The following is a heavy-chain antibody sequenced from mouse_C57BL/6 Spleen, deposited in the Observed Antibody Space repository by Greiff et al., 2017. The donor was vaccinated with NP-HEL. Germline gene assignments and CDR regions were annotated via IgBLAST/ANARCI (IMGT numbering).Heavy chain of an antibody. CDR3: ARREDYGYDFSYWYFDV. Sequence: QVQLQQPGAELVKPGASVKLSCKASGYTFTSYWMHWVKQRPGQGLEWIGMIHPNSGSTNYNEKFKSKATLTVDKSSSTAYMQLSSLTSEDSAVYYCARREDYGYDFSYWYFDVWGTGTTVTVSS. J-gene: IGHJ1*03. CDR1: GYTFTSYW. D-gene: IGHD2-2*01. CDR2: IHPNSGST. V-gene: IGHV1-64*01.